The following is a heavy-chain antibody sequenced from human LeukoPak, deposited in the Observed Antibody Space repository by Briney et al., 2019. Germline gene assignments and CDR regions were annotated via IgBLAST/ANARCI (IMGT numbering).Heavy chain of an antibody. CDR1: GGSMSSYY. Sequence: SETLSLTCTVSGGSMSSYYWSWIRQPPGKGLEWIGYIYYSGSTNYNPSLKSRVTISVDTSKIQFSLKLSSVTAADTAVYYCARRLWSGYFFDYWGQGTLVTVSS. V-gene: IGHV4-59*08. CDR3: ARRLWSGYFFDY. CDR2: IYYSGST. D-gene: IGHD3-3*01. J-gene: IGHJ4*02.